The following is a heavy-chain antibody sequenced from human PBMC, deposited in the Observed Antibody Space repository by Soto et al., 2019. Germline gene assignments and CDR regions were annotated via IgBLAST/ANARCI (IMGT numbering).Heavy chain of an antibody. J-gene: IGHJ6*02. Sequence: QVQLAQSTGEVKKPGASVRVSCKATGYTFIRYGIAWVRQAPGQGFEWMGWISPYNDNTVYGQKCQGRVTITEDTSTRTVYLNLRGLKSDDTAVYYCARGGYYDNSWGKLSHYGLDVWGQGTSVSVSS. D-gene: IGHD3-16*01. V-gene: IGHV1-18*01. CDR3: ARGGYYDNSWGKLSHYGLDV. CDR1: GYTFIRYG. CDR2: ISPYNDNT.